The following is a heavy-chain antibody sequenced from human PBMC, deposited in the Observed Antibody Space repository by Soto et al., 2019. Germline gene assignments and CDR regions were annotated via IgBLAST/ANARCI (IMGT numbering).Heavy chain of an antibody. V-gene: IGHV1-46*03. CDR3: TRQIYYGSVNYYYFDY. D-gene: IGHD3-10*01. J-gene: IGHJ4*02. Sequence: ASVKVSCTASGYTFTNYYMHWVRQAPGQGLEWMGIINLSGGTTSYTQKFQGRVTLTRDTSTSTVYMELSSLRSEDTAIYYCTRQIYYGSVNYYYFDYWGQGTLVTVSS. CDR2: INLSGGTT. CDR1: GYTFTNYY.